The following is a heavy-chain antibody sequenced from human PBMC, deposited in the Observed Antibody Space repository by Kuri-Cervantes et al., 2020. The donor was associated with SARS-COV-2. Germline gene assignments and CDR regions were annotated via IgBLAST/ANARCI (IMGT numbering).Heavy chain of an antibody. D-gene: IGHD6-13*01. CDR2: IYTSGST. J-gene: IGHJ4*02. CDR1: GGSISSYY. CDR3: ARGGGGQLDFDY. V-gene: IGHV4-4*07. Sequence: GSLRLSCTVSGGSISSYYWSWIRQPAGKGLEWIGRIYTSGSTNYNPSLKSRATMSVDTSKNQFSLKLSSVTAADTAVYYCARGGGGQLDFDYWGQGTLVTVSS.